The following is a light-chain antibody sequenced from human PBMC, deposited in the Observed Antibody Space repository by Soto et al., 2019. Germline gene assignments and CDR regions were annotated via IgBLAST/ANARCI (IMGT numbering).Light chain of an antibody. CDR3: QVWVSGSAHVV. J-gene: IGLJ2*01. CDR1: NIGSKG. Sequence: SYELTQPPSVSVAPGKTASISCGGNNIGSKGVHWYQQKPGQAPVLVIYSDTDLPPVIPERCSGSSSATLATLTISRIEAGDEADYDCQVWVSGSAHVVFGGGTKVTVL. V-gene: IGLV3-21*04. CDR2: SDT.